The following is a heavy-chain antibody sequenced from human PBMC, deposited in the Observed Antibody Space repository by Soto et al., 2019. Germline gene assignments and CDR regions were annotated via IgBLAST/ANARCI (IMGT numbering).Heavy chain of an antibody. Sequence: VASVKVSCKASGFTFTSSAVQWVRQARGQRLEWIGWIVVGSGNTNYAQKFQERVTITRGMSTSTAYMELSSLRSEDTAVYYCAAAKRGMIRDAFDIWGQGTMVTVSS. CDR1: GFTFTSSA. CDR3: AAAKRGMIRDAFDI. J-gene: IGHJ3*02. V-gene: IGHV1-58*01. D-gene: IGHD3-16*01. CDR2: IVVGSGNT.